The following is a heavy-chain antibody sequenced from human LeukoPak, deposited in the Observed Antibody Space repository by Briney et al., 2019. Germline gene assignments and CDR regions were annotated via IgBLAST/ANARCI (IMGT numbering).Heavy chain of an antibody. V-gene: IGHV3-15*01. CDR3: TTTYYYDSSLTDY. CDR2: IKRKSDGGTT. J-gene: IGHJ4*02. Sequence: GGSLRLSCAASGLTFSNAWMSWVRQAPGKGLEWVGRIKRKSDGGTTDYAAPVKGRFTISRDDSKNTLYLQMNSLKTEDTAVYYCTTTYYYDSSLTDYWGQGTLVTVSS. CDR1: GLTFSNAW. D-gene: IGHD3-22*01.